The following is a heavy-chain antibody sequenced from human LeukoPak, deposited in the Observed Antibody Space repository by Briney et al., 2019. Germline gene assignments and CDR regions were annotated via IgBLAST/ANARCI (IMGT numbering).Heavy chain of an antibody. CDR1: GGSISSSSYY. CDR2: IYYSGST. V-gene: IGHV4-39*01. J-gene: IGHJ4*02. CDR3: ARRPLYDLWSGSEGYFDY. Sequence: PSETLSPTCTVSGGSISSSSYYWGWIRHPPGKRLEWIGSIYYSGSTYYNPSLKSRVTISVDTSKNQFSLKLSSVTAADTAVYYCARRPLYDLWSGSEGYFDYWGQGTLVTVSS. D-gene: IGHD3-3*01.